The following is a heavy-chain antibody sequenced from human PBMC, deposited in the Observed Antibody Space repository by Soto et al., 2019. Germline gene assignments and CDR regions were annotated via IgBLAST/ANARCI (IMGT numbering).Heavy chain of an antibody. V-gene: IGHV5-51*01. D-gene: IGHD2-2*01. CDR2: IYPGDSDT. CDR1: GYSFTSYW. Sequence: GESLKISCKGSGYSFTSYWIGWVRQMPGKGLEWMGIIYPGDSDTRYSPSFQGQVTISADKSISTAYLQWSSLKASDTAMYYCARHERLVPCAARSETDYYDQGMDVWSQGTTVPVSS. J-gene: IGHJ6*02. CDR3: ARHERLVPCAARSETDYYDQGMDV.